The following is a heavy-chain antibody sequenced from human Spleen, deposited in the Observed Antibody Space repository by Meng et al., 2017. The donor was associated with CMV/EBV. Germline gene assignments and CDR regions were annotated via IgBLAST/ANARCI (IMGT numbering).Heavy chain of an antibody. CDR3: ARVATLIIVGHYYHYGMDV. J-gene: IGHJ6*02. Sequence: LRLSCNVSGGSISSGGYYWSWIRQHPGKGLEWIGYIYYSGSTYYNPSLKSRVTISVDTSKNQFSLKLSSVTAADTAIYYCARVATLIIVGHYYHYGMDVWGQGTTVTVSS. V-gene: IGHV4-31*03. D-gene: IGHD3-22*01. CDR1: GGSISSGGYY. CDR2: IYYSGST.